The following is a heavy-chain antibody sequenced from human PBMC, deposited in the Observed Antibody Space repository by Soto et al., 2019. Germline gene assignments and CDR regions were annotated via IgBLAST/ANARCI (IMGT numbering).Heavy chain of an antibody. Sequence: GGSLRLSCAASGFTFSDHYMSWIRQAPGKGLESLSYISGTSVVTNYADSVKGRFTISRDNAKNSLYLQMNSLRAEDTAIYFFSSYTRRIYYWGHGT. J-gene: IGHJ4*01. CDR3: SSYTRRIYY. D-gene: IGHD3-16*01. V-gene: IGHV3-11*03. CDR1: GFTFSDHY. CDR2: ISGTSVVT.